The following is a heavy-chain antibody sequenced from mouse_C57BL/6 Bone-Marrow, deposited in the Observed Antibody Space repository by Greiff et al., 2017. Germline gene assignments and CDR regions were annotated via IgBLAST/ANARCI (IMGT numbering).Heavy chain of an antibody. Sequence: EVKLVESGGGLVKPGGSLKLSCAASGFTFSSYAMSWVRQTPEKRLEWVATISDGGSYTYYPDNVKGRFTIYRDNAKNNLYLQMSHLKSEDTAMYYGASDMFAYWGQGTLVTVSA. J-gene: IGHJ3*01. CDR3: ASDMFAY. V-gene: IGHV5-4*03. CDR1: GFTFSSYA. CDR2: ISDGGSYT.